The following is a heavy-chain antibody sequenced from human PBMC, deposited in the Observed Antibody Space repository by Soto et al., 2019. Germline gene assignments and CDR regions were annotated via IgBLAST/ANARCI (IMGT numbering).Heavy chain of an antibody. CDR2: IYSGGST. J-gene: IGHJ6*01. Sequence: EVQLVESGGGLVQPGGSLRLSCAASGFTVSSNYMSWVRQAPGKGLEWVSVIYSGGSTYYADSVKGRFTISRHNSNNTLYLQMNSLRAEDTAVYYCARDRSYYYYYGMDVWVQGTTVTVSS. V-gene: IGHV3-53*04. CDR1: GFTVSSNY. CDR3: ARDRSYYYYYGMDV.